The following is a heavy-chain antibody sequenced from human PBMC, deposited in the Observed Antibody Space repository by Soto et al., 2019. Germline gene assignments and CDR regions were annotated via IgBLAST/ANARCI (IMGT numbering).Heavy chain of an antibody. V-gene: IGHV3-48*01. J-gene: IGHJ4*02. Sequence: GGSLRLSCAASGFTFSSYSMNWVRQAPGKGLEWVSYITSSSSTIYYADSVKGRFTISRNNAKSSLFLQMNSLRAEDTAVYYCARDQGLHPFDYWGQGTLVTVSS. CDR1: GFTFSSYS. CDR3: ARDQGLHPFDY. CDR2: ITSSSSTI.